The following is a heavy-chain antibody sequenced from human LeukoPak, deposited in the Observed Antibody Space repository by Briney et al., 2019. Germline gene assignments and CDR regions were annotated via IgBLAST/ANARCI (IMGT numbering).Heavy chain of an antibody. CDR1: GYTFTSYD. J-gene: IGHJ3*02. D-gene: IGHD3-10*01. V-gene: IGHV1-8*01. Sequence: ASVKVSCKASGYTFTSYDINWGRQATGQGLEWMGWMNPNSGNTGYAQKFQGRVTMTRNTSISTAYMELSSLRSEDTAVYYCARQLWLGEFLDAFDIWGQGTMVTVSS. CDR3: ARQLWLGEFLDAFDI. CDR2: MNPNSGNT.